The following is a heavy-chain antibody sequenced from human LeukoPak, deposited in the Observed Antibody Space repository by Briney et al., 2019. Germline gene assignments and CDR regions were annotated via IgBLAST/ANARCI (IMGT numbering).Heavy chain of an antibody. Sequence: SVKVSCKTSAGTFSRYAIIWVRQAPGQGLEWMGRITPMSATPSQTQWIQGRVTITADISTNTVYLDLSSLRSEDTALYFCAGDPPGTPVGFDIWGQGTMVTVSS. CDR3: AGDPPGTPVGFDI. V-gene: IGHV1-69*06. CDR1: AGTFSRYA. D-gene: IGHD3-10*01. CDR2: ITPMSATP. J-gene: IGHJ3*02.